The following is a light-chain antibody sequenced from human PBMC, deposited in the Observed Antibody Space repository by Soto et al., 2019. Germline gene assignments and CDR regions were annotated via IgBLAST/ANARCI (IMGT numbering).Light chain of an antibody. CDR3: QQYNNWPKT. CDR2: GAS. V-gene: IGKV3-15*01. J-gene: IGKJ1*01. Sequence: EIVMTQSPATLSVSPGERATLSCRASQSVSSNLAWYQQKPGQAPRLLIYGASTRATGIPARFSGSGSGAEFTPPISSLQSEDFAVYYCQQYNNWPKTFGQGTRV. CDR1: QSVSSN.